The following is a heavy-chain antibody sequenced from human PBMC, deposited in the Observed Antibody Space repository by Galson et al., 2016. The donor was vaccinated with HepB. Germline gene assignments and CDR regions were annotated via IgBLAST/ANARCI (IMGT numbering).Heavy chain of an antibody. J-gene: IGHJ4*02. Sequence: SLRLSCAASGFTFSIYGMHWIRQAPGKGLQWVSTTSSDESVKHYADPVQGRFTISKDNFKNTLYLQMNSLRAEDTAVYYCAKKTPGKELSPPDYWGQGTLV. CDR2: TSSDESVK. CDR1: GFTFSIYG. D-gene: IGHD1-26*01. V-gene: IGHV3-30*18. CDR3: AKKTPGKELSPPDY.